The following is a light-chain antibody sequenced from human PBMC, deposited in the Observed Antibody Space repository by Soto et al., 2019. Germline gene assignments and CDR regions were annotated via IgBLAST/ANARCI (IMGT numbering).Light chain of an antibody. Sequence: DIQMTQSPSSLSASVGDTVTITCRASQSISLFLNLYQQKPGKAPKLLIYAASSLQSGVPSRFSGNGSGTDFTLTISSLLPEDFATYDCHQNDSIPETVGQGTKVEIK. V-gene: IGKV1-39*01. J-gene: IGKJ1*01. CDR2: AAS. CDR3: HQNDSIPET. CDR1: QSISLF.